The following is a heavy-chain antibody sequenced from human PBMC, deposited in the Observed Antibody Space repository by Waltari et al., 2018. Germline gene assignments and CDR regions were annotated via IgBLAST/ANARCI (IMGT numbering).Heavy chain of an antibody. V-gene: IGHV1-2*06. CDR3: AKGQEHYYDNSGSFVS. CDR2: INPNSGGT. J-gene: IGHJ5*01. Sequence: QVQLVQRGAEVKKPGASVKVSCKACGYHFTGYYIHWVRQAPGQGLEWVGRINPNSGGTNYAQKFQGRVTMTRDTSINTAYMELSRLRPDDTAVYYCAKGQEHYYDNSGSFVSWGQGTLVTVSS. CDR1: GYHFTGYY. D-gene: IGHD3-22*01.